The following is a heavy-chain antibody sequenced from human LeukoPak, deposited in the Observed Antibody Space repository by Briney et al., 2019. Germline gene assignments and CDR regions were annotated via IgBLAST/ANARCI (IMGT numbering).Heavy chain of an antibody. CDR3: ARAVTTDYYSYYMYV. V-gene: IGHV4-4*07. CDR2: FSTSVTT. CDR1: GGSISGYY. J-gene: IGHJ6*03. D-gene: IGHD4-17*01. Sequence: SETLSLTCTVSGGSISGYYWKWIRQPAGKGLGWIGRFSTSVTTNYNPSLRRRVTISVDKSKNQFSLRSSSVPAADTAVYYCARAVTTDYYSYYMYVWGKGTTVTLSS.